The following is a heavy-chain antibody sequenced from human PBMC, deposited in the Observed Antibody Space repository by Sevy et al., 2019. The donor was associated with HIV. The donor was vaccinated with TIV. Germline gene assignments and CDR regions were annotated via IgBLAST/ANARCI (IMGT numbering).Heavy chain of an antibody. Sequence: GGSLRLSCAASGFTFSSYGMHWVRQAPGKGLEWVAVISYDGSNKYYADSVKGRFTISSDNSKNTLYLQMNSLRAEDTAVYYCAQWLLNPSQIDHWGQGTLVTVSS. V-gene: IGHV3-30*03. CDR1: GFTFSSYG. J-gene: IGHJ4*02. CDR3: AQWLLNPSQIDH. D-gene: IGHD6-19*01. CDR2: ISYDGSNK.